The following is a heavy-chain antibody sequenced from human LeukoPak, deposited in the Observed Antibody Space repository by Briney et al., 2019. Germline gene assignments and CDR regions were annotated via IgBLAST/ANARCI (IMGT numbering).Heavy chain of an antibody. V-gene: IGHV3-23*01. Sequence: GGSLRLSCAASGFTFSSYAMSWVRQAPGKGLEWVSAISGSGGSTYYADSVKGRFTISRDNSKNTLYLQMNSLRAEDTAVYYCAKDLPSSGWAYYYYYMDVWGKGTTVTISS. CDR2: ISGSGGST. CDR3: AKDLPSSGWAYYYYYMDV. CDR1: GFTFSSYA. J-gene: IGHJ6*03. D-gene: IGHD6-19*01.